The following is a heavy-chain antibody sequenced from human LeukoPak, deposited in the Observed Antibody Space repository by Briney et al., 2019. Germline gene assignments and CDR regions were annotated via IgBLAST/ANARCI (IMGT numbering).Heavy chain of an antibody. V-gene: IGHV4-59*01. CDR1: GGSISSYY. D-gene: IGHD3-9*01. J-gene: IGHJ5*02. CDR3: ARVHYRCDWWFDP. Sequence: SETLSLTCTVSGGSISSYYWSWIRQPPGKGLEWIGYIYYSGSTNYNPSLKSRVTISVDTSKNQFSLKLSSVTAADTAVYYCARVHYRCDWWFDPWGQGTLVTVSS. CDR2: IYYSGST.